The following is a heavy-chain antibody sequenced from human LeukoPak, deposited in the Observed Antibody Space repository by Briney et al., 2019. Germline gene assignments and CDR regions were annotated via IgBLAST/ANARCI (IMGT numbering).Heavy chain of an antibody. Sequence: GGSLRLPCAASGFTFSSYAMHWVRQAPGKGLEWVAVISYDGSNKYYADSVKGRFTISRDNSKNTLYLQMNSLRAEDTAVYYCARDRPTMVRGVIINPDFDYWGQGTLVTVSS. J-gene: IGHJ4*02. CDR2: ISYDGSNK. CDR1: GFTFSSYA. CDR3: ARDRPTMVRGVIINPDFDY. D-gene: IGHD3-10*01. V-gene: IGHV3-30*04.